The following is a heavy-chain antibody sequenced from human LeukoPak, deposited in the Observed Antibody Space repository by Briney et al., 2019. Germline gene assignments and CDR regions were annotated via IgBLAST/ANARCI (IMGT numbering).Heavy chain of an antibody. CDR2: IRQDESER. Sequence: PGGSLRLSREGSGFSFSSYWMTWVRQLPGKGPEWVANIRQDESERYFADSVKGRFTISRDNAKKSVYLHMSSLRAEDTALYYCARLSAYYYGSYFYYYMDVWGKGTTVTVSS. J-gene: IGHJ6*03. V-gene: IGHV3-7*01. CDR3: ARLSAYYYGSYFYYYMDV. CDR1: GFSFSSYW. D-gene: IGHD3-10*01.